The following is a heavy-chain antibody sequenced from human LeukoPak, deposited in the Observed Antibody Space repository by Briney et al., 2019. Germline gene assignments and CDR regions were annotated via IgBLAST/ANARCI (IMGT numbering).Heavy chain of an antibody. J-gene: IGHJ4*02. Sequence: SETLSLTCTDSGGSISSYYWSWIRQPAGKGLEWIGRIYTSGSTNYNPSLKSRVTMSVDTSKNQFSLKLSSVTAADTAVYYCAREYSYGGVPDYWGQGTLVTVSS. CDR1: GGSISSYY. D-gene: IGHD5-18*01. V-gene: IGHV4-4*07. CDR2: IYTSGST. CDR3: AREYSYGGVPDY.